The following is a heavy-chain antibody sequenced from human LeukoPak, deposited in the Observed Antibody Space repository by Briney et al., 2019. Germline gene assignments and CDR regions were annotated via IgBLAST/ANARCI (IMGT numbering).Heavy chain of an antibody. V-gene: IGHV4-4*07. D-gene: IGHD1-1*01. CDR2: IYTGGST. J-gene: IGHJ6*03. CDR3: VRGVPVRYYYYMDV. Sequence: PSETLSLTCTVSGGSISSYYWSWIRQPAGKGLEWIGRIYTGGSTNYNPSLKSRVTMSVDTSKNQFSLKLSSVTAADTAVYYCVRGVPVRYYYYMDVWGKGTTVTVSS. CDR1: GGSISSYY.